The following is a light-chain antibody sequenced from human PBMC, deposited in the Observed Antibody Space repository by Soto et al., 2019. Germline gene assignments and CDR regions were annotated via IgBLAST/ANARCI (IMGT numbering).Light chain of an antibody. CDR3: QQRSNGPEK. Sequence: EIVLTHSPATLSLSPGERATLSCRASQSVSSYLAWYQQKPGQAPRLLIYDASNRATGIPARFSGSGSGTGFTLTISSLEPEDFAVYYCQQRSNGPEKFGQGTKVDI. V-gene: IGKV3-11*01. CDR2: DAS. J-gene: IGKJ1*01. CDR1: QSVSSY.